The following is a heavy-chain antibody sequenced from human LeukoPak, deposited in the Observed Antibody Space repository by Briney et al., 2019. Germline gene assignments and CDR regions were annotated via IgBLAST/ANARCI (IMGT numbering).Heavy chain of an antibody. V-gene: IGHV1-8*01. Sequence: ASVKVSCKASGYTFTNYDINWVRQATGQGLEWMGWMNPNNGKTGYAQKFQGRVTMTRSTSISTAYMELSSLRSEGTAVYYCATGVGYGKSAPYFDTWGQGTMVTVSS. D-gene: IGHD4-17*01. CDR3: ATGVGYGKSAPYFDT. CDR2: MNPNNGKT. J-gene: IGHJ3*02. CDR1: GYTFTNYD.